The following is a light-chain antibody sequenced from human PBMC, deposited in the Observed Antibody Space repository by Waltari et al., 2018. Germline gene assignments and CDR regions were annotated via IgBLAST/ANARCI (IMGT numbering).Light chain of an antibody. J-gene: IGKJ4*01. V-gene: IGKV2-28*01. CDR2: SVS. CDR3: MEAVQTLT. CDR1: QSPLSSNGNLY. Sequence: DIVMPQSPLSLSVTPGEPASISCSSSQSPLSSNGNLYLDWYLQKPGQSPPFLIYSVSNRPSGVPDRFSGSGSGTDFTLKISRVEAEDVGVYYCMEAVQTLTFGGGTKVEIK.